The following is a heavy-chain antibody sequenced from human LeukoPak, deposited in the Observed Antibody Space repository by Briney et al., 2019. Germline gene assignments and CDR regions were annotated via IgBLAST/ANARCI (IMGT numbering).Heavy chain of an antibody. D-gene: IGHD5-12*01. CDR2: INHSGST. J-gene: IGHJ4*02. Sequence: PSETLSLTCAVYGGSFSGYYWSWIRQPPGKGLEWIGEINHSGSTNYNPSLKSRVTISVDTSRNQISLKWSSVTAADTAVYYCARGHGSRGSEGILDYWGRGTLVTVSS. CDR1: GGSFSGYY. V-gene: IGHV4-34*01. CDR3: ARGHGSRGSEGILDY.